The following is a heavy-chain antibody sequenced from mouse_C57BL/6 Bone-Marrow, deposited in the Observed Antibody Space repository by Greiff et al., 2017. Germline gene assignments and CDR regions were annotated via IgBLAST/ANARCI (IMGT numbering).Heavy chain of an antibody. Sequence: VQLQQSGAELARPGASVKLSCKASGYTFTSYGISWVKQRTGQGLEWIGEIYPRSGNTYYNEKFKGKATLTADKSSSTAYMELRNLTSEDSAVYVCARGEAAQALYAMDYWGKGASVTVAS. D-gene: IGHD3-2*02. CDR3: ARGEAAQALYAMDY. V-gene: IGHV1-81*01. J-gene: IGHJ4*01. CDR1: GYTFTSYG. CDR2: IYPRSGNT.